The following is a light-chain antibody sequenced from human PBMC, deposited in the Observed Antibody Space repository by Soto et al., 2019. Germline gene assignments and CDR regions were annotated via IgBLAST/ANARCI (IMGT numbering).Light chain of an antibody. V-gene: IGKV3-15*01. CDR3: QQYNNWPPKQYT. CDR2: GAS. Sequence: EIVMMQSPATLSVSPGERATLSCRASQSVSSNLAWYQHKPGQAPRLLIYGASTRATGIPARFSASGSGTEFSLTISSLQSEDFAVYYCQQYNNWPPKQYTFGQGTKLEIK. CDR1: QSVSSN. J-gene: IGKJ2*01.